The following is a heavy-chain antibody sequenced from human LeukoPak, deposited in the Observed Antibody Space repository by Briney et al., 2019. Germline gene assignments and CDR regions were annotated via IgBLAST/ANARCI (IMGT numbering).Heavy chain of an antibody. J-gene: IGHJ4*02. CDR2: IKPDGSAE. CDR1: GFSFDTHW. D-gene: IGHD2-2*01. CDR3: SGRSGFSSIY. Sequence: GGSLRLSCEASGFSFDTHWMNWVRQFPGGGLEWVANIKPDGSAEYYLDSVRGRFSISRDNVKNLVYLQLNSLRTEDTAVYYCSGRSGFSSIYWGQGTLVTVSS. V-gene: IGHV3-7*01.